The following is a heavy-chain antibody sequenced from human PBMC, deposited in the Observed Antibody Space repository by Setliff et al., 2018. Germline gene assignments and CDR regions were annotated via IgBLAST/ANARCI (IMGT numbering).Heavy chain of an antibody. V-gene: IGHV4-34*01. J-gene: IGHJ4*02. Sequence: SETLSLTCAAYGGTFSDYHWTWIRQSPEKGLEWIGEINHRGSTNYNPSLKSRVTISIDTSKDQFSLKLISMTAADTAVYYCARGRNIAARLLDSWGQGTLVTIS. D-gene: IGHD6-6*01. CDR3: ARGRNIAARLLDS. CDR1: GGTFSDYH. CDR2: INHRGST.